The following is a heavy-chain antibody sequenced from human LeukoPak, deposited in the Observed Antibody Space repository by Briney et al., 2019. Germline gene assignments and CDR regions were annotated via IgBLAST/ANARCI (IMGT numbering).Heavy chain of an antibody. CDR2: INTHGSST. CDR3: LAGYYYYYMDV. V-gene: IGHV3-74*01. D-gene: IGHD3-16*01. CDR1: GFAFSNYW. Sequence: PGGPLRLSCAASGFAFSNYWLHWVRQAPGKGLEWVARINTHGSSTNYADSVKGRFTISRDNAKNTLYLQMTSLSAEDTAVYYALAGYYYYYMDVWAKGPRSPSP. J-gene: IGHJ6*03.